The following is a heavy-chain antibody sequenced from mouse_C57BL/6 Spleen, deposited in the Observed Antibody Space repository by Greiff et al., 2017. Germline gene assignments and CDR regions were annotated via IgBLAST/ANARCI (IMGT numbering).Heavy chain of an antibody. J-gene: IGHJ4*01. CDR2: ISDGGSYT. CDR1: GFTFSSYA. D-gene: IGHD2-2*01. V-gene: IGHV5-4*01. CDR3: AREGLNDAIDY. Sequence: EVPLVESGGGLVKPGGSLKLSCAASGFTFSSYAMPWVRQTPEKRLEWVATISDGGSYTYYPDNVKGRFTISRDNAKNNRYLQMSQLKSEDTAMYYCAREGLNDAIDYGGQKTTDTVSS.